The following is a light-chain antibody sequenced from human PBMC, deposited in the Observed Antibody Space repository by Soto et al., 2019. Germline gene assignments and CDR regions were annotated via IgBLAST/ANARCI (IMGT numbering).Light chain of an antibody. CDR1: QSVLYSSNNKNY. V-gene: IGKV4-1*01. Sequence: DIVMTQSPDSLAVSLGERATINCKSSQSVLYSSNNKNYLAWYQQKPGQPPKLLIYWASTRESGVPDRFSGSGSGTDFTLTSSSLQAEDVAVYYCHQYYSPPPWTFGQGTKVEIK. J-gene: IGKJ1*01. CDR2: WAS. CDR3: HQYYSPPPWT.